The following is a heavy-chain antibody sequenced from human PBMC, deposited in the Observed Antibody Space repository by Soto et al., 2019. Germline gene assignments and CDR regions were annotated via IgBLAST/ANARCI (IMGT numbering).Heavy chain of an antibody. Sequence: GGSLRLSCAASGSTFSSYSMNWVRQAPGKGLEWVSSISSSSSYIYYADSVKGRFTISRDNAKNSLYLQMNSLRAEDTAVYYCARDLYSSSWYPYWGQGTLVTVSS. CDR1: GSTFSSYS. CDR3: ARDLYSSSWYPY. CDR2: ISSSSSYI. D-gene: IGHD6-13*01. V-gene: IGHV3-21*01. J-gene: IGHJ4*02.